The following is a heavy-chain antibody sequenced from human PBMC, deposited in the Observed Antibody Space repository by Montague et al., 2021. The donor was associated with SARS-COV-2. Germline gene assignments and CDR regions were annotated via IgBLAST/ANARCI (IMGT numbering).Heavy chain of an antibody. J-gene: IGHJ6*03. V-gene: IGHV4-34*01. CDR2: INHSGTT. CDR1: DGPFSDFY. D-gene: IGHD1-26*01. CDR3: ASGDDNGSGYLDV. Sequence: SETLSLTCAVFDGPFSDFYWSWIRQPPGKGLEWIREINHSGTTYYNPSLKSRVTISVDTSKNQFSLKLNSVTAADAAVYYCASGDDNGSGYLDVWGKGTMVTVSS.